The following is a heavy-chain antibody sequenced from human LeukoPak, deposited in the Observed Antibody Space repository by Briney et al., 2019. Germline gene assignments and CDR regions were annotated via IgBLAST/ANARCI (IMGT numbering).Heavy chain of an antibody. CDR2: IIPIFGTA. V-gene: IGHV1-69*05. J-gene: IGHJ4*02. Sequence: SVKASCKASGGTFSSYAISWVRQAPGQGLEWMGRIIPIFGTANYAQKFQGRVTITTDESTSTAYMELSSLRSEDTAVYYCARHYYYGSGSYYIPYFDYWGQGTLVTVSS. CDR1: GGTFSSYA. D-gene: IGHD3-10*01. CDR3: ARHYYYGSGSYYIPYFDY.